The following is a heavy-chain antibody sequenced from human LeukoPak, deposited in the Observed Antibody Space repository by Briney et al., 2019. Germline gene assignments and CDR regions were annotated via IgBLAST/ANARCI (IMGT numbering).Heavy chain of an antibody. CDR3: ARDPGSPGWFDP. Sequence: PGGSLRLSCAASGFTFSNYDMHWVRQATGKGLEWVSGIDTAGAPSYPGSVKGRFTISRENAKNSLYLQMNSLRAGDTAVYYCARDPGSPGWFDPWGQGTLVTVSS. D-gene: IGHD2-15*01. V-gene: IGHV3-13*05. CDR1: GFTFSNYD. CDR2: IDTAGAP. J-gene: IGHJ5*02.